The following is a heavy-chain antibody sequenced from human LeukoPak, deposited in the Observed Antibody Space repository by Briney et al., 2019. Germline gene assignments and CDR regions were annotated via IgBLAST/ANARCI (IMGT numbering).Heavy chain of an antibody. J-gene: IGHJ5*02. D-gene: IGHD2-2*01. CDR3: ARGQVPAARGYNWFDP. Sequence: SETLSLTCAVYGWSFNDYYWNWIRQPPGKGLEWIGEISARGDTNFNPSLKSRVTISVDTSKSQFSLRLTSMIAADTAVYYCARGQVPAARGYNWFDPWGQGTLVTVSS. V-gene: IGHV4-34*01. CDR2: ISARGDT. CDR1: GWSFNDYY.